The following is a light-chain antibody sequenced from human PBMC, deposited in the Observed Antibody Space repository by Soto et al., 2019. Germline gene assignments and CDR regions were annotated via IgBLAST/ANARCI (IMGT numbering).Light chain of an antibody. V-gene: IGKV1-33*01. CDR3: QQYDSRPNT. CDR2: DGS. Sequence: DIQMTQSPSSLSASVGDIVTITCQASQDITLYLNWYQHKAGKAPNLLIHDGSTLETGVPARFSGRGSGTIFTLTIINLQPEDVAKYYCQQYDSRPNTFGQGTKVEIK. CDR1: QDITLY. J-gene: IGKJ2*01.